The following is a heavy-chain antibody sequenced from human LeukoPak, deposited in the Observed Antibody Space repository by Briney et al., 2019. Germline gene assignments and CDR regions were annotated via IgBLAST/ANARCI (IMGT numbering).Heavy chain of an antibody. CDR1: GGTFSGYA. CDR3: ARGGCKGARALTFQYYYDSSGYYCFDY. J-gene: IGHJ4*02. D-gene: IGHD3-22*01. Sequence: GASVKVSCKASGGTFSGYAISWVRQAPGQGLEWMGGIIPIFGTANYAQKFQGRVTITADESTSTAYMELSSLRSEDTAVYYCARGGCKGARALTFQYYYDSSGYYCFDYWGQGTLVTVSS. V-gene: IGHV1-69*13. CDR2: IIPIFGTA.